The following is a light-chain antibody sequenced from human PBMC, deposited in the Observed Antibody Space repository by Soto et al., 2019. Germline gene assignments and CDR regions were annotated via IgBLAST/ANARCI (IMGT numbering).Light chain of an antibody. CDR3: QKSYSTPRT. Sequence: DIQMTHSPSSLSASVGDRVTITFLASQGISSYLNWYQQKPGKAPKLLIYAASSLQSGVPSRFSGSGSGTDFTLTISSLQPEDFATYYCQKSYSTPRTFGQGTKVDI. J-gene: IGKJ1*01. V-gene: IGKV1-39*01. CDR2: AAS. CDR1: QGISSY.